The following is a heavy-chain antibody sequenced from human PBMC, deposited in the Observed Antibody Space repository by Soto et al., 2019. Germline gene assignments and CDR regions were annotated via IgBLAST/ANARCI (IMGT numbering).Heavy chain of an antibody. CDR1: GFTFSSYG. CDR2: IRSKTSGEIR. V-gene: IGHV3-15*01. CDR3: VIDISESGVGELDH. D-gene: IGHD3-3*01. J-gene: IGHJ4*02. Sequence: GGSLRLSCAASGFTFSSYGMHWVRQAPGQGLEWVGRIRSKTSGEIRDSAAPVKGRFTISRDDSTNTVYLQMNSLKTEDTAVYYCVIDISESGVGELDHWGQGTQVTVSS.